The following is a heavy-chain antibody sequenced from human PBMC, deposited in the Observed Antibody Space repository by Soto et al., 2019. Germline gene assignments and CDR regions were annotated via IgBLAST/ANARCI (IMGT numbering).Heavy chain of an antibody. CDR2: IKQDGSEK. CDR3: ARGTYGDYGGGWFDY. J-gene: IGHJ4*01. CDR1: GFTFSSYW. D-gene: IGHD4-17*01. V-gene: IGHV3-7*01. Sequence: EVQLVESGGGLVQPGGSLRLSCAASGFTFSSYWMSWVRQAPGKGLEWVANIKQDGSEKYYVDSVKGRFTISRDNAKNSLYLQMNSLRAEDTAVYYCARGTYGDYGGGWFDYWGHGTLVTVSS.